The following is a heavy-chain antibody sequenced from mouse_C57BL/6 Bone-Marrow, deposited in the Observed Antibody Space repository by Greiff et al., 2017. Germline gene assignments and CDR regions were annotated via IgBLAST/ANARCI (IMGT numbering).Heavy chain of an antibody. CDR3: TTWAPFAY. J-gene: IGHJ3*01. Sequence: LQESGAELVRPGASVKLSCPASGFNIKDDYMHWVKRRPEQGLEWIGWIDPENGDTEYASKFQGKATITADTSSNTAYLQLSSLTSEDTAVYYCTTWAPFAYWGQGTLVTVSA. CDR1: GFNIKDDY. V-gene: IGHV14-4*01. CDR2: IDPENGDT.